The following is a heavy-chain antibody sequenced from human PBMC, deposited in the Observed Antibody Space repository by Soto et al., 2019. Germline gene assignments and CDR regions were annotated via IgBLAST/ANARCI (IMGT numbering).Heavy chain of an antibody. Sequence: GASVKVSCKASGGTFSSYTISWVRQAPGQGLEWMGGIIPIFGTANYAQNFQGRVTITAYESTSTAYMELSSLRSEDTAVYYCARDRGSYWAFVDPWGQGTLVTVSS. CDR3: ARDRGSYWAFVDP. V-gene: IGHV1-69*01. CDR1: GGTFSSYT. D-gene: IGHD1-26*01. J-gene: IGHJ5*02. CDR2: IIPIFGTA.